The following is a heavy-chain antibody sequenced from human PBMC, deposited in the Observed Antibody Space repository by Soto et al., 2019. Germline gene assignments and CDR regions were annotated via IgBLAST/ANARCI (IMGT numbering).Heavy chain of an antibody. D-gene: IGHD4-17*01. V-gene: IGHV3-48*03. CDR3: AREDYGGNPFDS. CDR2: ISSSGSTI. J-gene: IGHJ4*02. Sequence: GGSLRLSCAASASTFSSFEMNWVRQAPGKGLEWVSYISSSGSTIYYADSVKGRFTISRDNAKSSLYLQMKSLRAEDTAVYYCAREDYGGNPFDSWGQGTLVTVSS. CDR1: ASTFSSFE.